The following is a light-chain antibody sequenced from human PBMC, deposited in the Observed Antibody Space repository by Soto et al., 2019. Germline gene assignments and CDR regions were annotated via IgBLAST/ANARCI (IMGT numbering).Light chain of an antibody. V-gene: IGKV3-11*01. Sequence: EIVLTQSPATLSLSPGERATLSCRASQSISSYLAWYQQKPDQAPRLLIYDASNRATGIPARFSGSGSGSDFSLTISCLEPEAFAVYYCHQRSTWPFTFGPGTKVDIK. CDR3: HQRSTWPFT. CDR1: QSISSY. J-gene: IGKJ3*01. CDR2: DAS.